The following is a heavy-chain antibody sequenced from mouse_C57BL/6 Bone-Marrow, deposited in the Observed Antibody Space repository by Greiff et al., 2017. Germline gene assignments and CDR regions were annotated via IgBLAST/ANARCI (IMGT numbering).Heavy chain of an antibody. Sequence: VPLVESGGGLVQPKGSLKLSCAASGFSFNTYAMNWVRQAPGKGLEWVARIRSKSNNYATYYADSVKDRFTISRDDSESMLYLQMNNLKTEDTAMYYCVAFYWYFDVWGTGTTVTVSS. J-gene: IGHJ1*03. CDR3: VAFYWYFDV. CDR1: GFSFNTYA. CDR2: IRSKSNNYAT. V-gene: IGHV10-1*01.